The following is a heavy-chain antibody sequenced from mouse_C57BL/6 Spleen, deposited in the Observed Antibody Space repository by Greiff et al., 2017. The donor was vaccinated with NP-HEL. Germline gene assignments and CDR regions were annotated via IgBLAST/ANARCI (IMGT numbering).Heavy chain of an antibody. D-gene: IGHD2-2*01. CDR2: IWSDGST. CDR1: GFSLTSYG. CDR3: ARHGGYDTWFAY. Sequence: VKLMESGPGLVAPSQRLSITCTVSGFSLTSYGVHWVRQPPGKGLEWLVVIWSDGSTTYNSALKSRLSISKDNSKSQVFLKMNSLQTDDTAMYYCARHGGYDTWFAYWGQGTLVTVSA. J-gene: IGHJ3*01. V-gene: IGHV2-6-1*01.